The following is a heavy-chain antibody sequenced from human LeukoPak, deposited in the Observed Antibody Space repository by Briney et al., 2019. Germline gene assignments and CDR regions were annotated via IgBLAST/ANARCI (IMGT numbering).Heavy chain of an antibody. Sequence: SETLSLTCTVSGGSISSSSYYWGWIRQPPGKGLEWIGSIYYSGSTYYNPSLKSRVTISVDTSKNQFSLKLSSVTAADTAVYYCARHSTNYYDFDYWGQGTLVTVSS. CDR3: ARHSTNYYDFDY. CDR2: IYYSGST. D-gene: IGHD3-22*01. CDR1: GGSISSSSYY. J-gene: IGHJ4*02. V-gene: IGHV4-39*07.